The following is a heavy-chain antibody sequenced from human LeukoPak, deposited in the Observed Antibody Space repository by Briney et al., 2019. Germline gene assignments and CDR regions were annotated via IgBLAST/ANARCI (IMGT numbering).Heavy chain of an antibody. CDR1: GGSISNYY. D-gene: IGHD3-10*01. Sequence: ETLSLTCTVSGGSISNYYWTWLRQPPGKGLEWTGYIYYSGSTNYNPSLRSRATISVDTSKKQFSLNLSSVTAADTALYYCARVATMVRGSNGMDVWGRGTTVTVSS. V-gene: IGHV4-59*01. J-gene: IGHJ6*04. CDR2: IYYSGST. CDR3: ARVATMVRGSNGMDV.